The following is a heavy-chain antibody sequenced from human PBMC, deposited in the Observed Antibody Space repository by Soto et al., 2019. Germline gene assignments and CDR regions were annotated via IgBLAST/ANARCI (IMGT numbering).Heavy chain of an antibody. CDR3: AHSDGGYEIIYFDF. D-gene: IGHD5-12*01. CDR2: IYYNDDR. V-gene: IGHV2-5*01. CDR1: GFSFTTAGVA. Sequence: SGPTLVNPTQTLTVTCTFSGFSFTTAGVAVGWIRQTPGGALEWLTLIYYNDDRRFSPSLKTRLTITGDTSKNQVVLSLTNVDPGDTATYFCAHSDGGYEIIYFDFWGQGIPVTVSS. J-gene: IGHJ4*02.